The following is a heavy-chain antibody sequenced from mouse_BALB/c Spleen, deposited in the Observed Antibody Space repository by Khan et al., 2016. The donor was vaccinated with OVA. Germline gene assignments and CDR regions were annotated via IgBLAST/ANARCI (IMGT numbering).Heavy chain of an antibody. CDR2: IWAGGST. V-gene: IGHV2-9*02. CDR3: ARLEDI. J-gene: IGHJ2*01. CDR1: GFSLTSYG. D-gene: IGHD1-3*01. Sequence: VKLKQSGPGLVAPSQSLSITCTVSGFSLTSYGVHWVRQPPGKGLEWLGVIWAGGSTNYISALMSRLSINKDNSKSQVFLKMNRLQTDDTAMYYCARLEDIWGQGTTLTVSS.